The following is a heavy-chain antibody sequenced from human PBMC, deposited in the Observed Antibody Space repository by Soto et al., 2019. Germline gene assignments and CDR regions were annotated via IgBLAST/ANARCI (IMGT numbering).Heavy chain of an antibody. Sequence: SETLSLTCTVSGGSISSYYWSWIRQPPGKGLEWIGYIYYSGSTNYNPSLKSRVTISVDTSKNQFSLKLSSVTAADTAVYYCATLTTVTAALDYWGQGTLVTVSS. V-gene: IGHV4-59*08. D-gene: IGHD4-17*01. J-gene: IGHJ4*02. CDR1: GGSISSYY. CDR3: ATLTTVTAALDY. CDR2: IYYSGST.